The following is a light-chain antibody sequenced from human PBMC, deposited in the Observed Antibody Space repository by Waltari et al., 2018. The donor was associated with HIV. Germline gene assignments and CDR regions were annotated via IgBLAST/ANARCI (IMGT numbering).Light chain of an antibody. CDR2: GAS. Sequence: TVVTKSPVSLSVSPGEISILSCRASQSLNNNLAWYQQKPGQSPRLLIYGASTRATDVPARFSAFGSGTDFNLTIGSLQSEDSAIYYCQQYNTWPYTLGQGTRL. CDR1: QSLNNN. J-gene: IGKJ2*01. V-gene: IGKV3-15*01. CDR3: QQYNTWPYT.